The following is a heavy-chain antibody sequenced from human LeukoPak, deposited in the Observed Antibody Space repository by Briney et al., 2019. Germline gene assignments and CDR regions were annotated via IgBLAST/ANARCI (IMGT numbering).Heavy chain of an antibody. CDR3: ARGRSSGWTNYFDY. J-gene: IGHJ4*02. CDR1: GGSFSGYY. V-gene: IGHV4-34*01. Sequence: PSETLSLTCAVYGGSFSGYYWSWIRQPPGKGLEWIGEINHSGSTNYNPSLKSRVTISVDTSKNQFSLKLSSVTVADTAVYYCARGRSSGWTNYFDYWGQGTLVTVSS. D-gene: IGHD6-19*01. CDR2: INHSGST.